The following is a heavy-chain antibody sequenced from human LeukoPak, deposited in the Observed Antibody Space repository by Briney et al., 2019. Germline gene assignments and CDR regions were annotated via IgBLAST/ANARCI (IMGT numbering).Heavy chain of an antibody. Sequence: SETLSLTCAVYGGTFSGYYWSWIRQPPGKGLEWIGEINHSGSTNYNPSLKSRVTISVDASRNQFSLKLRSVTVADTAVYYCGRGGGGSSGYYLDYWGQGTLVTVSS. V-gene: IGHV4-34*01. D-gene: IGHD3-22*01. CDR2: INHSGST. CDR1: GGTFSGYY. CDR3: GRGGGGSSGYYLDY. J-gene: IGHJ4*02.